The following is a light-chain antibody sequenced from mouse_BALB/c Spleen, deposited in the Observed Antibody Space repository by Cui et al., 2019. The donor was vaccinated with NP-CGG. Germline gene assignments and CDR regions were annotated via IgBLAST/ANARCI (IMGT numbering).Light chain of an antibody. Sequence: AVVPQESALTTSPGETVTSTCRSSTGAVTTSNYANWVQEKPDHLFTGLIGGTNNRAPGVPARFSGSLIGDKAALTITGAQTEDEAIYFCALWYSNHWVFGGGTKLTVL. J-gene: IGLJ1*01. V-gene: IGLV1*01. CDR3: ALWYSNHWV. CDR1: TGAVTTSNY. CDR2: GTN.